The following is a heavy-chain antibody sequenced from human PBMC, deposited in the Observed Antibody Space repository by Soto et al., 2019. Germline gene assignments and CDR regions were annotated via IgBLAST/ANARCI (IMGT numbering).Heavy chain of an antibody. V-gene: IGHV4-30-4*01. CDR3: ASEIGSGSYYNENWFDP. CDR1: GGSISSGDYY. D-gene: IGHD3-10*01. CDR2: IYYSGST. J-gene: IGHJ5*02. Sequence: TSETLSLTCTVSGGSISSGDYYWSWIRQPPGKGLEWIGYIYYSGSTYYNPSLKSRVTISVDTSKNQFSLKLSSVTAADTAVYHCASEIGSGSYYNENWFDPWGQGTLVTVSS.